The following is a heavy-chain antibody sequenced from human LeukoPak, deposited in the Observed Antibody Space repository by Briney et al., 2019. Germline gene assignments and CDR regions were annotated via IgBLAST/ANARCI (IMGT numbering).Heavy chain of an antibody. D-gene: IGHD2-15*01. CDR1: GSTVSSNY. J-gene: IGHJ4*02. CDR3: AREVGGGASGQ. V-gene: IGHV3-66*01. CDR2: IYSDGTI. Sequence: GGSLRLSCAASGSTVSSNYMSWVRQVPGKGLEWVSVIYSDGTISYADSVKGRFTISRDNSENTLYLRMNSLRVEDTAVYYCAREVGGGASGQWGQGTLVTVSS.